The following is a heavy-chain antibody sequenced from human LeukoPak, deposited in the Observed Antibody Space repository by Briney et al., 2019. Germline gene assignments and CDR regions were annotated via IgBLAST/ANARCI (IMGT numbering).Heavy chain of an antibody. V-gene: IGHV4-59*01. CDR1: GGFISPYY. J-gene: IGHJ4*02. Sequence: SETLSLTCTVSGGFISPYYWSWIRQSPGKELEWIGCIYYSGTTNYNPSLKSRVTISADTSKSQFSLKLTSVTAADTATYYCARETSLAGFASGLGFNYWGQGILVTVSS. CDR3: ARETSLAGFASGLGFNY. CDR2: IYYSGTT. D-gene: IGHD6-19*01.